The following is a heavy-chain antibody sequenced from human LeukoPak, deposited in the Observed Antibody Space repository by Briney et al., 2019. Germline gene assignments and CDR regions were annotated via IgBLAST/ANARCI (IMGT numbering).Heavy chain of an antibody. CDR2: MNPNSGNT. J-gene: IGHJ6*02. CDR1: GYTFTSYD. V-gene: IGHV1-8*01. Sequence: ASVTVSCKASGYTFTSYDINWVRQATGQGLGWMGWMNPNSGNTGYAQKFQGRVTMTRNTSISTAYMELSSLRSEDTAVYYCARVDTAMVRSHYYYGMDVWGQGTTVTVSS. D-gene: IGHD5-18*01. CDR3: ARVDTAMVRSHYYYGMDV.